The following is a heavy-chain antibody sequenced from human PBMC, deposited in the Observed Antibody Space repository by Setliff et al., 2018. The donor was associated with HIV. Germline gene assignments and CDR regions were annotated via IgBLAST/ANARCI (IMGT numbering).Heavy chain of an antibody. CDR1: GFTFSNYA. CDR3: ARDPGWGALDH. Sequence: GGSLRLSCAASGFTFSNYAMSWVRQASGKGLQWVSAISGSGGSTYYADYADSVKGRFTISRDNSKNSLYLQMNSLRAEDTAVYYCARDPGWGALDHWGQGAPVTVSS. CDR2: ISGSGGST. J-gene: IGHJ5*02. V-gene: IGHV3-23*01. D-gene: IGHD1-26*01.